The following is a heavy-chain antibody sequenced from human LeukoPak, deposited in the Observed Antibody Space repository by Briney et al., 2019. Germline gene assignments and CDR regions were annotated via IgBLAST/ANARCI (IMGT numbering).Heavy chain of an antibody. CDR1: GFTFSSYA. Sequence: PGRSLRLSCAASGFTFSSYAMHWVRQAPGKGLEWVSGISWNSGSIGYADSVKGRFTISRDNAKNSLYLQMNSLRAEDTALYYCAKDAAGAIAAAASHAFDIWGQGTMVTVSS. CDR2: ISWNSGSI. CDR3: AKDAAGAIAAAASHAFDI. D-gene: IGHD6-13*01. J-gene: IGHJ3*02. V-gene: IGHV3-9*01.